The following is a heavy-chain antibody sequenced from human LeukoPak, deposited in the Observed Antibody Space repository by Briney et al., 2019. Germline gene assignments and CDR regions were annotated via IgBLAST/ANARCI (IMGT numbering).Heavy chain of an antibody. V-gene: IGHV1-18*04. CDR3: ARDAADTVRGGDY. Sequence: ASVKVSCKGSGYTFIGYNMHWVRQAPGQGLEWMGWISANSGNTNYAQKLQGRVTMTTDTSTSTAYMELKSLRSDDTAVYFCARDAADTVRGGDYWGQGSLVTVSS. J-gene: IGHJ4*02. CDR1: GYTFIGYN. D-gene: IGHD5-18*01. CDR2: ISANSGNT.